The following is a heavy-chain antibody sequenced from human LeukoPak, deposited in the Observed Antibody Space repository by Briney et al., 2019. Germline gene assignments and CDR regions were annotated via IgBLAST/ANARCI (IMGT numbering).Heavy chain of an antibody. CDR1: GYTFTSYG. V-gene: IGHV1-18*01. D-gene: IGHD3-22*01. CDR3: AVTYYYDSSGYSHLGI. CDR2: ISAYNGNT. J-gene: IGHJ3*02. Sequence: ASVKVSCKASGYTFTSYGISWVRQAPGQGLEWMGWISAYNGNTNYAQKLQGRVTMTTDTSTNTAYMELRSLRSDDTAVYYCAVTYYYDSSGYSHLGIWGQGTMVTVSS.